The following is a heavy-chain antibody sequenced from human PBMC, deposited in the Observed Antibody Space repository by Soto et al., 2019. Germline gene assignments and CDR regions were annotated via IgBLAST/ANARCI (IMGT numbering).Heavy chain of an antibody. J-gene: IGHJ4*02. Sequence: GSLRLSCAASGFTFSSYAMIWFRQAPGKGLEWVSAISGSGGSTYYADSVKGRFTISRDNSKNTLYLQMNSLRAEDTAVYYCAKGRIVVNEPFDYWGQGTLVTVSS. D-gene: IGHD3-22*01. CDR2: ISGSGGST. V-gene: IGHV3-23*01. CDR1: GFTFSSYA. CDR3: AKGRIVVNEPFDY.